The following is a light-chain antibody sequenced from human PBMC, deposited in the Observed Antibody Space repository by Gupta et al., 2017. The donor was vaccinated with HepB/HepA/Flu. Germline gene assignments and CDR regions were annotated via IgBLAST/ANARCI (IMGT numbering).Light chain of an antibody. CDR3: QQSYSTPLYT. V-gene: IGKV1-39*01. J-gene: IGKJ2*01. CDR2: AAS. Sequence: IQMTPSPSSLSASVGDRVTIPCRASQSISSYLNWYQQKPWNAPKLLIYAASSLQSGVPSRFSGGGSGTDFTLTISSLQPEDFATYYCQQSYSTPLYTFGQGTKLEIK. CDR1: QSISSY.